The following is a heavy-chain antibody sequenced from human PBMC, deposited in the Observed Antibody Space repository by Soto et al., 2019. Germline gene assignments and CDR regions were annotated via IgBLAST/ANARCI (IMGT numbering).Heavy chain of an antibody. CDR1: GYTFTSYG. J-gene: IGHJ4*02. D-gene: IGHD2-21*01. V-gene: IGHV1-18*01. Sequence: ASVKVSCKASGYTFTSYGISWVRQAPGQGLEWMGWISAYNGNTNYAQKLQGRVTMTTDTSTSTAYMELRSLRSDDTAVYYCASGYCGGDCYSQPWYYFDYWGQGTLVTVSS. CDR2: ISAYNGNT. CDR3: ASGYCGGDCYSQPWYYFDY.